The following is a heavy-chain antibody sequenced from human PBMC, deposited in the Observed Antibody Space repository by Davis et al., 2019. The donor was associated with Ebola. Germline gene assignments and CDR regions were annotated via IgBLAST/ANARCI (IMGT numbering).Heavy chain of an antibody. CDR3: ARDRIAAPDY. J-gene: IGHJ4*02. V-gene: IGHV1-18*01. CDR2: ISAYNGNT. D-gene: IGHD6-25*01. Sequence: ASVKVSCKASGGTFSSYAISWVRQAPGQGLEWMGWISAYNGNTNYAQKLQGRVTMTTDTSTSTAYMELRSLRSDDTAVYYCARDRIAAPDYWGQGTLVTVSS. CDR1: GGTFSSYA.